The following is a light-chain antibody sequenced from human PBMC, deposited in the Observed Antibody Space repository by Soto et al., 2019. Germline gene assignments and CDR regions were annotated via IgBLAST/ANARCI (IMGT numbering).Light chain of an antibody. CDR1: QSISSW. J-gene: IGKJ1*01. Sequence: DIQMTQSPSTLSASVGDRVTITCRASQSISSWLAWYQQKPGKAPKLLIYKASSLESGVPSRFSGRGSGTEVTLTISSLQPEDFATYYCQQYNSYSWTFGQGTKVEIK. V-gene: IGKV1-5*03. CDR3: QQYNSYSWT. CDR2: KAS.